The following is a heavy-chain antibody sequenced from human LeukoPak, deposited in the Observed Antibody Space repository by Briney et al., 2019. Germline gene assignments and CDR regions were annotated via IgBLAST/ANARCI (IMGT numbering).Heavy chain of an antibody. CDR1: GFTVSGNY. CDR2: IYSGGDT. V-gene: IGHV3-66*01. J-gene: IGHJ4*02. D-gene: IGHD3-10*01. CDR3: ARTLGESFDS. Sequence: PGGSLRLSCAASGFTVSGNYMSWVRQAPGKGLEWVSVIYSGGDTYYADSVRGRFTTSRDNSKNTLYLQMNRLRAEDTAVYYCARTLGESFDSWGQGTLGTGSS.